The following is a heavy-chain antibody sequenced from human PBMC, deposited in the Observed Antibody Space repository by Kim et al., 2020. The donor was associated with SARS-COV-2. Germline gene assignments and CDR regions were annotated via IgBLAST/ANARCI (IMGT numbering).Heavy chain of an antibody. Sequence: ADSVKARFTISRDNSETAVYLQMNSLRVECTAVYYCAGDGEAGGQLALFDYWGQGTLVTVSS. D-gene: IGHD6-6*01. CDR3: AGDGEAGGQLALFDY. J-gene: IGHJ4*02. V-gene: IGHV3-53*01.